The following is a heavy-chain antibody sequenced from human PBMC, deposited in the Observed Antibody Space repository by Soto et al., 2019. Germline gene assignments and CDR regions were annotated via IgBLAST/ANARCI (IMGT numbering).Heavy chain of an antibody. V-gene: IGHV3-33*01. Sequence: PGGSLRLSCAASGFTFSSYGMHWVRQAPGKGLEWVAVIWYDGSNKYYADSVKGRFTISRDNSKNTLYLQMNSLRAEDTAVYYCARDSHIVVVTATRSWFDPWGQGT. CDR3: ARDSHIVVVTATRSWFDP. CDR1: GFTFSSYG. J-gene: IGHJ5*02. D-gene: IGHD2-21*02. CDR2: IWYDGSNK.